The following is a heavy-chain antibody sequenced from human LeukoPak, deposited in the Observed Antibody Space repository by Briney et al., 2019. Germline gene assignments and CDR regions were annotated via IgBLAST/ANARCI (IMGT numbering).Heavy chain of an antibody. CDR2: TYYRSKWYN. V-gene: IGHV6-1*01. J-gene: IGHJ6*02. CDR1: GDSVSSNSAA. CDR3: ARAVYGDYLEGMDV. Sequence: SQTLSLTCAISGDSVSSNSAAWNWIRQSPSRGLEWLARTYYRSKWYNDYAVSVKSRITINPDTSKNLFSLQLNSVTPEDTAVYYCARAVYGDYLEGMDVWGQGTTVTVSS. D-gene: IGHD4-17*01.